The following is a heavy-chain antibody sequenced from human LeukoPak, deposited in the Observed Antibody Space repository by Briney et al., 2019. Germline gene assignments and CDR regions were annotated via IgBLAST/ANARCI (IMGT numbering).Heavy chain of an antibody. CDR1: GFTFSSYS. CDR3: VRSAFHAGSGNYYDY. Sequence: GGSLRLSCAASGFTFSSYSMNWVRQAPGKGLEWVSSISSSSSYIYYADSVKGRFTISRDNAENTLYLQMNSLRVEDTAVYYCVRSAFHAGSGNYYDYWGQGTLVTVSS. D-gene: IGHD3-22*01. J-gene: IGHJ4*02. CDR2: ISSSSSYI. V-gene: IGHV3-21*01.